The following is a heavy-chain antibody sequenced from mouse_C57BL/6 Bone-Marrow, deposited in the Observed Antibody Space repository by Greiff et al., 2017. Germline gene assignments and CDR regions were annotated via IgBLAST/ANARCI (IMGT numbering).Heavy chain of an antibody. CDR1: GYTFTSYW. Sequence: VQLQQSGTVLARPGASVKMSCKTSGYTFTSYWMHWVKQRPGQGLEWIGAIYPGNSDTSYNQKFKGKAKLTAVTSASTAYMELSSLTNEDSAVYYCTRKRALGDGYYWFAYWGQGTLVTVSA. J-gene: IGHJ3*01. V-gene: IGHV1-5*01. D-gene: IGHD2-3*01. CDR3: TRKRALGDGYYWFAY. CDR2: IYPGNSDT.